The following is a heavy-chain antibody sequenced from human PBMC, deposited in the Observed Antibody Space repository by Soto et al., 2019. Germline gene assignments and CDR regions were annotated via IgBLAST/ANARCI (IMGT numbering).Heavy chain of an antibody. Sequence: QVQLVQSGSELKKPGASVKVSCKASGYTFTSYAMNWVRQAPGQGLEWMGWINTNTGNPTYAQGFTGRFAFSLDTSVSTAYLQICSLKAEDTAVYYCARVVPVAAAGTHYDAGFDPWGQGTLVTVSS. CDR3: ARVVPVAAAGTHYDAGFDP. J-gene: IGHJ5*02. V-gene: IGHV7-4-1*01. D-gene: IGHD6-13*01. CDR1: GYTFTSYA. CDR2: INTNTGNP.